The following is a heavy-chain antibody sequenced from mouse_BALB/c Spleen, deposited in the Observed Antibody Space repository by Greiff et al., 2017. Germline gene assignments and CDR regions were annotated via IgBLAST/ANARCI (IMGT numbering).Heavy chain of an antibody. D-gene: IGHD2-2*01. CDR1: GFNIKDYY. Sequence: EVKLVESGAELVRSGASVKLSCTASGFNIKDYYMHWVKQRPEQGLEWIGWIDPENGDTEYAPKFQGKATMTADTSSNTAYLQLSSLTSEDTAVYYCNAWGLRRDYAMDYWGQGTSVTVSS. V-gene: IGHV14-4*02. J-gene: IGHJ4*01. CDR2: IDPENGDT. CDR3: NAWGLRRDYAMDY.